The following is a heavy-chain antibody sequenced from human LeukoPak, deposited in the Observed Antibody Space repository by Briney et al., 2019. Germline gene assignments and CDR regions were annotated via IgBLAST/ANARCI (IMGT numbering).Heavy chain of an antibody. J-gene: IGHJ4*02. CDR1: GYTFTGYY. CDR3: ARGPAYCSGGSCYALYYFDY. V-gene: IGHV1-2*02. D-gene: IGHD2-15*01. Sequence: ASVKVSCKASGYTFTGYYMHWVRQAPGQGLEWMGWINPNSGGTIYAQKFQGRVTMTRDTSISTAYMELSRLRSDDTAVYYCARGPAYCSGGSCYALYYFDYWGQGTLVTVSS. CDR2: INPNSGGT.